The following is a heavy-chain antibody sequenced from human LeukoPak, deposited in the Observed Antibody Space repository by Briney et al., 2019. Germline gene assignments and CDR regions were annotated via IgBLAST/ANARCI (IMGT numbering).Heavy chain of an antibody. V-gene: IGHV3-11*04. CDR3: ARDRGATNPRAFDV. CDR2: ISSSGGTI. D-gene: IGHD1-26*01. J-gene: IGHJ3*01. CDR1: RFTFSDYY. Sequence: GGSLRLSCAASRFTFSDYYMTWIRQAPGKGLEWVSYISSSGGTIYYADSVKGRFTISRDNAKNSLYLQMNSLRAEDTAIYYCARDRGATNPRAFDVWGQGTMVTVSP.